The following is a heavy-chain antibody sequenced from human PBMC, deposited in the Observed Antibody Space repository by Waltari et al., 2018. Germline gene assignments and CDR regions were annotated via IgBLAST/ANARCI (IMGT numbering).Heavy chain of an antibody. CDR2: IYYSGTT. CDR1: GASISSTSHY. D-gene: IGHD3-3*01. CDR3: ARVARGGYYTGWFDT. V-gene: IGHV4-39*07. Sequence: QLQLQESGPGLVKPSETLSLTCSVPGASISSTSHYRAWIRQPPGKGLEWIGSIYYSGTTYYNLSLKSRVTLSVDTSKNQFSLKLSSVTAADTAMYFCARVARGGYYTGWFDTWGQGALVTVSS. J-gene: IGHJ5*02.